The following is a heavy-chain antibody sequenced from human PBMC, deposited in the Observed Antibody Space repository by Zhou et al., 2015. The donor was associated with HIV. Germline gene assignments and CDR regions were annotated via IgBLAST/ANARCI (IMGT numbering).Heavy chain of an antibody. D-gene: IGHD3-16*01. CDR2: ISYDGSNT. CDR3: AKGLSSSYVWGSSPPPGYHGMDA. V-gene: IGHV3-30*18. Sequence: QVQLVESGGGVVQPGRSLRLSCAASGFTFSRYVMHWVRQAPGKGLEWVALISYDGSNTIYADSVKGRVTISRDNSENTLHLQMNRLRAEDSALYYCAKGLSSSYVWGSSPPPGYHGMDAWGQGTTVTVSS. CDR1: GFTFSRYV. J-gene: IGHJ6*02.